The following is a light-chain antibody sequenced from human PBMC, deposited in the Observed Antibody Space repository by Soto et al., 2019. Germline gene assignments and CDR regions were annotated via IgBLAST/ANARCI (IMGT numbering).Light chain of an antibody. J-gene: IGKJ1*01. Sequence: EIVLTQSPGSLSLSPGERDTLSCRASQSVDSTFFAWYQTKPGQTPRLLMYGVSKRATGIPERFSGSGSGTDFTLTISRLEPEDFAVYYCQQYMSPVTFGQGTRVEIK. V-gene: IGKV3-20*01. CDR1: QSVDSTF. CDR3: QQYMSPVT. CDR2: GVS.